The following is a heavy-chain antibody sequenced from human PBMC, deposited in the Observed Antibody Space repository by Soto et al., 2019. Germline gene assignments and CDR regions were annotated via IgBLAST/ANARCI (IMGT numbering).Heavy chain of an antibody. CDR2: IYYDGNT. CDR3: ARSTIAPRLFMYPFDS. Sequence: QRQLQESGPGLVKPSETLSLTCTVSGDSLTSSSYYWGWIRQPPGKGLECIGNIYYDGNTYYNPSLKIRVTISLDTSKNQFSLRLNSVTAADTAVYYCARSTIAPRLFMYPFDSWGQGTLVTVSS. J-gene: IGHJ4*02. V-gene: IGHV4-39*01. CDR1: GDSLTSSSYY. D-gene: IGHD6-6*01.